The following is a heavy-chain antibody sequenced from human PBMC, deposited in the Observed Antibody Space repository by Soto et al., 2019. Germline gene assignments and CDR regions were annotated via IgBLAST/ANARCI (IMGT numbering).Heavy chain of an antibody. Sequence: QVQLVQSGPEVRKPGASVKVSCKASGYIFSRYGIIWVRQAPGQRLEWMAWISGYNGNTKFGERVQGRVNVTTDTSTSTAYMELRSLRSDDTAVYYCAREAAAERNYYGLDVWGQGTTVIVSS. J-gene: IGHJ6*02. CDR1: GYIFSRYG. CDR2: ISGYNGNT. CDR3: AREAAAERNYYGLDV. D-gene: IGHD6-13*01. V-gene: IGHV1-18*04.